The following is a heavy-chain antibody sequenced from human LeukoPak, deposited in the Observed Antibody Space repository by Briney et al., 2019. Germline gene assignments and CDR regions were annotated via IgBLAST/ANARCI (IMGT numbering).Heavy chain of an antibody. CDR2: INHSGST. CDR1: GGSFSGYY. D-gene: IGHD3-10*01. CDR3: AKSNGYGLIDI. Sequence: SETLSLTCAVYGGSFSGYYWGWIRQPPGKGLEWIGEINHSGSTNYNPSLKSRATISLDTSRNQFSLKLNSVTAADTAVYYCAKSNGYGLIDIWGQGTMVTVSS. J-gene: IGHJ3*02. V-gene: IGHV4-34*01.